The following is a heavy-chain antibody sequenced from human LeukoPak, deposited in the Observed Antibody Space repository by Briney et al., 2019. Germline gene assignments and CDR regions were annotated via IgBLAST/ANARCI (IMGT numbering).Heavy chain of an antibody. V-gene: IGHV4-39*01. CDR3: ARQGISGSYYYYYMDV. CDR2: IYYSGST. Sequence: PSETLSLTCTVSGGSISSSSYYWGWIRQPPGKGLEWIGSIYYSGSTYYNPSLKSRVTISVDTSKNQFSLKLSSVTAADTAVYYCARQGISGSYYYYYMDVWGKGTTVTVSS. D-gene: IGHD1-26*01. J-gene: IGHJ6*03. CDR1: GGSISSSSYY.